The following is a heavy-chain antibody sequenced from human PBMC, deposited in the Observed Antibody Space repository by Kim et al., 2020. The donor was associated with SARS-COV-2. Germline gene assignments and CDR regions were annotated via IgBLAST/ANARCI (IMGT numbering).Heavy chain of an antibody. Sequence: STYDQPALKSRVTNSVDTSKNQFSLKRSSVTAADTAVYYCARELRGAFDIWGQGTMATVSS. V-gene: IGHV4-31*02. CDR3: ARELRGAFDI. J-gene: IGHJ3*02. CDR2: ST. D-gene: IGHD3-16*01.